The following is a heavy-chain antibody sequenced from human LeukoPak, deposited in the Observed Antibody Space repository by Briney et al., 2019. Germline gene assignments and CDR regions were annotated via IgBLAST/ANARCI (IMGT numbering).Heavy chain of an antibody. Sequence: GGSLRLSCAASGFTFSSYAMSWVRQAPGKGLEWVSAISGSGGSTYYADSVKGRLTISRDNSKNMLYLQMNSLRAEDTAVYYCAKDGSITIFGVVISYFDYWGQGTLVTVSS. CDR2: ISGSGGST. J-gene: IGHJ4*02. CDR1: GFTFSSYA. CDR3: AKDGSITIFGVVISYFDY. V-gene: IGHV3-23*01. D-gene: IGHD3-3*01.